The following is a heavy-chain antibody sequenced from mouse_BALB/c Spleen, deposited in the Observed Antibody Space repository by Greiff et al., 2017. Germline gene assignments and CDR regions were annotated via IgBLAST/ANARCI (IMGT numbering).Heavy chain of an antibody. CDR3: ARKGGHYFDY. J-gene: IGHJ2*01. Sequence: EVKLMESGPGLVKPSQSLSLTCSVTGYSITSGYYWNWIRQFPGNKLEWMGYISYDGSNNYNPSLKNRISITRDTSKNQFFLKLNSVTTEDTATYYCARKGGHYFDYWGQGTTLTVSS. CDR2: ISYDGSN. CDR1: GYSITSGYY. V-gene: IGHV3-6*02.